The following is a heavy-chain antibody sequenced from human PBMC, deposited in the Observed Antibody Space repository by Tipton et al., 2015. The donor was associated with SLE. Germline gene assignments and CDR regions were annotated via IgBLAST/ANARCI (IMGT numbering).Heavy chain of an antibody. CDR1: GGSISSHY. CDR3: ARSGWEVAFDI. D-gene: IGHD1-26*01. CDR2: ISSSGSTI. Sequence: GSLRLSCTVSGGSISSHYWSWIRQPPGKGLEWVSYISSSGSTIYYADSVKGRFTISRDNAKNSLYLQMNSLRAEDTAVYYCARSGWEVAFDIWGQGTMVTVSS. J-gene: IGHJ3*02. V-gene: IGHV3-11*04.